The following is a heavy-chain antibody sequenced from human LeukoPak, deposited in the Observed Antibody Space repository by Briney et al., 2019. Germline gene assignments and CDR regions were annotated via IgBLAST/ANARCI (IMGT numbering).Heavy chain of an antibody. CDR1: GGSISSYY. Sequence: SETLSLTCTASGGSISSYYWSWIRQPPGKGLEWIGYIYYSGSTNYNPSLKSRVTISVDTSKNQFSLKLSSVTAADTAVYYCARVPYYYDSSGYPRYYFDYWGQGTLVTVSS. V-gene: IGHV4-59*01. D-gene: IGHD3-22*01. CDR2: IYYSGST. J-gene: IGHJ4*02. CDR3: ARVPYYYDSSGYPRYYFDY.